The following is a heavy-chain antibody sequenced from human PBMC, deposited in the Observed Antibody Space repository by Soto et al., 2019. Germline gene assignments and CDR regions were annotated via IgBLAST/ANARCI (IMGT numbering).Heavy chain of an antibody. CDR1: GFTFSNYA. J-gene: IGHJ5*02. D-gene: IGHD3-3*01. Sequence: GGSLRLSCAASGFTFSNYAMSWVRQAPGKGLEWISTISGSGGSTYYADSVKGRFTISRDNSKNTLYLQMNSLRAEDTAVYYCAKGQSTYYDFWSRYYDWFDPWGQGTLVTVSS. CDR3: AKGQSTYYDFWSRYYDWFDP. CDR2: ISGSGGST. V-gene: IGHV3-23*01.